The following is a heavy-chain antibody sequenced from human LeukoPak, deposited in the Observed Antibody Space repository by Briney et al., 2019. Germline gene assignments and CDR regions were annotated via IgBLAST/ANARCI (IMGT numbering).Heavy chain of an antibody. Sequence: SEGSLRLSCAASGFTFSSYAMHWVRQAPGKGLEWVAVISYDGSNKYYADSVKGRFTISRDNSRNTLYLQMNSLRAEDTAVYYCARDRSGWSSVIYYWGQGTLVTVSS. CDR2: ISYDGSNK. D-gene: IGHD3-3*01. V-gene: IGHV3-30*01. J-gene: IGHJ4*02. CDR1: GFTFSSYA. CDR3: ARDRSGWSSVIYY.